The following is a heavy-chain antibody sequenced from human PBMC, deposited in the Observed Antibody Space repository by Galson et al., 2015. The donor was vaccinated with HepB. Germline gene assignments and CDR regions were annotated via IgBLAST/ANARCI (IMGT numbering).Heavy chain of an antibody. Sequence: SETLSLTCTVSGGSISSYYWSWIRQPAGKGLEWIGRIYTSGSTNYNPSLKSRVTMSVDTSKNQFSLKLSSVTAADTAVYYCASGPYYYGSGSYWGWFDPWGQGTLVTVSS. V-gene: IGHV4-4*07. CDR1: GGSISSYY. D-gene: IGHD3-10*01. J-gene: IGHJ5*02. CDR3: ASGPYYYGSGSYWGWFDP. CDR2: IYTSGST.